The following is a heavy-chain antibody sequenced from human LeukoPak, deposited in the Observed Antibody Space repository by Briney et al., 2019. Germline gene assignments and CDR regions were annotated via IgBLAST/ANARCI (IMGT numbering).Heavy chain of an antibody. D-gene: IGHD3-10*01. CDR2: ISAYNGNT. CDR1: GYTFTSYG. J-gene: IGHJ4*02. CDR3: ARGSFYYGSGSYYDTRGSFDY. Sequence: ASVKVSCKASGYTFTSYGISWVRQAPGQGLEWMGWISAYNGNTNYAQKLQGRVTMTTDTSTSTAYMELRSLRSDDTAVYYCARGSFYYGSGSYYDTRGSFDYWGQGTLVTVSS. V-gene: IGHV1-18*01.